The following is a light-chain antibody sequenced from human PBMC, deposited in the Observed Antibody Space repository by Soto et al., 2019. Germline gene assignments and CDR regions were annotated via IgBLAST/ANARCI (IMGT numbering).Light chain of an antibody. CDR1: QCVSSD. CDR3: QQYNNWRT. Sequence: EIVMTQSPATLSVSPGARATLSCRASQCVSSDLAWYQQNPGQAPRLLIYGASTRATGIPARFSGSGSGTEFALTISSLQSEDFSVYYCQQYNNWRTFGQGTKVDIK. CDR2: GAS. V-gene: IGKV3-15*01. J-gene: IGKJ1*01.